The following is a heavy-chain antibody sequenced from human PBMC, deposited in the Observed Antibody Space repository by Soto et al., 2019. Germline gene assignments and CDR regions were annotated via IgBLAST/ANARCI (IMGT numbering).Heavy chain of an antibody. CDR3: ARSTDHRRAFDI. V-gene: IGHV4-30-4*08. J-gene: IGHJ3*02. CDR1: GDSISSGEYS. Sequence: QVRLEESGPGLVKPSQTLSLTCTVSGDSISSGEYSWNWLRQLPGKGLEWIGYIHSSGKIYYSPSLGSRRTLSVDTTHNRLSRELTSVTAADTAVYFCARSTDHRRAFDIWGRGTLVAVSS. CDR2: IHSSGKI.